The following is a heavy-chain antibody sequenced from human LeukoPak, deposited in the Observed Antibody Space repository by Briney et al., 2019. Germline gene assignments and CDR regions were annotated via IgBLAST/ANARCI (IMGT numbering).Heavy chain of an antibody. CDR2: ISGSGGSR. CDR1: GFTLSSYA. D-gene: IGHD4-11*01. V-gene: IGHV3-23*01. J-gene: IGHJ4*02. CDR3: ARLDYSNDGYFDH. Sequence: PGGSLRLSCAASGFTLSSYAMNWVRQAPGKGLEWVSVISGSGGSRDYADSVKGRFTISRDNSKNTLYLQMNSLRAEDTAVYYCARLDYSNDGYFDHWGQGTLVTVSS.